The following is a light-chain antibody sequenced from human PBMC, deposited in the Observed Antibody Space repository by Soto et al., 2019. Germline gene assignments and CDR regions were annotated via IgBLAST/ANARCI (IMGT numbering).Light chain of an antibody. J-gene: IGKJ4*01. CDR3: QQVESYPST. V-gene: IGKV1-9*01. Sequence: IQFTQTPSSLSASVGDRVTITCRASQGISSFLAWYQQKPGKAPKLLIYAASSLQSGVPSRFSGSGFGTDFTLTITSLQPEDFATYYCQQVESYPSTFGGGTKVDIK. CDR2: AAS. CDR1: QGISSF.